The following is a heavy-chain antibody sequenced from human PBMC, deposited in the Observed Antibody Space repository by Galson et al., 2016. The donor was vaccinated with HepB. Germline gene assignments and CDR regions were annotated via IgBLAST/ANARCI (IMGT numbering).Heavy chain of an antibody. V-gene: IGHV5-51*01. Sequence: QSGAEVKKPGDSLKISCKGSGNTFSSYWIAWVRQMPGKGLELMGVIFPGDSDTRYSPSFQGQVTISADKSISTAYLQWSSLKASDTARYYCAGSDHYGKWYFDVWGRGTLVTVSA. J-gene: IGHJ2*01. CDR1: GNTFSSYW. D-gene: IGHD4-17*01. CDR2: IFPGDSDT. CDR3: AGSDHYGKWYFDV.